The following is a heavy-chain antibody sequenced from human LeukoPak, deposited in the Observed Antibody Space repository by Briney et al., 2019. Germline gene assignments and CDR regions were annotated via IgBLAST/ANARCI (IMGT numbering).Heavy chain of an antibody. V-gene: IGHV3-23*01. Sequence: GGSLRLSCAASGFTFSSYPMDWVRQAPGKGLEWVSSITDSGTSTYYADSVKGRFTMSRDDSRSTVFLQMNRLRAEDTALYYCTKAQYTSSHYLGGSWGQGTLVTVSS. CDR2: ITDSGTST. J-gene: IGHJ5*02. D-gene: IGHD3-16*01. CDR1: GFTFSSYP. CDR3: TKAQYTSSHYLGGS.